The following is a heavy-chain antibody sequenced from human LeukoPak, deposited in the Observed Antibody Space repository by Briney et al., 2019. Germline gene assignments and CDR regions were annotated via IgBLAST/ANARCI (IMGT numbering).Heavy chain of an antibody. Sequence: SGGALRLSCADSGVTFTNYRMSRVRQTPGKWREWVSNIKQDGSEKYHVESVKGRFTISRDNAKSSLYLQMNSLRAEDTAVYYCARGGGDFWSAYYSGYYFDYWGQGTLVTVSS. D-gene: IGHD3-3*01. CDR2: IKQDGSEK. V-gene: IGHV3-7*01. CDR1: GVTFTNYR. CDR3: ARGGGDFWSAYYSGYYFDY. J-gene: IGHJ4*02.